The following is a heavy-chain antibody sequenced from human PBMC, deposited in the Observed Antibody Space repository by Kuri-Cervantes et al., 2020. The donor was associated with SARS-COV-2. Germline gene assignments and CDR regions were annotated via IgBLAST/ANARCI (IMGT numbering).Heavy chain of an antibody. D-gene: IGHD5-24*01. CDR3: TRDIGMATNRGLDY. CDR1: GFTFSSYG. J-gene: IGHJ4*02. Sequence: GGSLRLSCAASGFTFSSYGMHWVRQAPGKGLEWVAVIWYDGSNKYYADSVKGRFTISRDNSKNTLYLQMNSLRAEDTAVYYCTRDIGMATNRGLDYWGQGTLVTVSS. CDR2: IWYDGSNK. V-gene: IGHV3-33*01.